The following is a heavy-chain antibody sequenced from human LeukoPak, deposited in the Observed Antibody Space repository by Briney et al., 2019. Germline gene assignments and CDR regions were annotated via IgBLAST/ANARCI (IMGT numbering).Heavy chain of an antibody. V-gene: IGHV3-23*01. CDR1: GFTFSSYA. D-gene: IGHD1-26*01. Sequence: PGGSLRLSCAASGFTFSSYAMSWVRQAPGKGMEWVSGISGSDGSTYYADSVKGRFTISRDNSKNTLYLQMISLRAEDTAIYYCAKQKYSGSYSYFGYWGQGNLVTVSS. J-gene: IGHJ4*02. CDR3: AKQKYSGSYSYFGY. CDR2: ISGSDGST.